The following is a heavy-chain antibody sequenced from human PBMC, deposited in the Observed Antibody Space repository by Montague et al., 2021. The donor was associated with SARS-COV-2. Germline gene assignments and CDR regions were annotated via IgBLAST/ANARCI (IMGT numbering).Heavy chain of an antibody. CDR1: GFTFSTYG. CDR2: IHGRGDGT. V-gene: IGHV3-23*01. CDR3: ARDQNYGMDV. J-gene: IGHJ6*02. Sequence: SRSLSCAASGFTFSTYGMYWVRQPPGKGLEWVSEIHGRGDGTYYADSVKGRFTISRDNSKNTLYLQMNSLRGEDTAVYYCARDQNYGMDVWGQGTTVIVSS.